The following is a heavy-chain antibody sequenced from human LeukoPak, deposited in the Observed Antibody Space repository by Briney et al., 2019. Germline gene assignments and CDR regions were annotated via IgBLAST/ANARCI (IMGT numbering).Heavy chain of an antibody. CDR3: AKDRWYYDSTCFDY. V-gene: IGHV3-30*04. J-gene: IGHJ4*02. Sequence: GGSLRLSCAASGFTFSSYAMHWVRQAPGKGLEWVAVISYDGSNKYYADSVKGRFTISRDNSKNTLYLQMNSLRAEDTAVYYCAKDRWYYDSTCFDYWGQGTLVTVSS. CDR2: ISYDGSNK. D-gene: IGHD3-22*01. CDR1: GFTFSSYA.